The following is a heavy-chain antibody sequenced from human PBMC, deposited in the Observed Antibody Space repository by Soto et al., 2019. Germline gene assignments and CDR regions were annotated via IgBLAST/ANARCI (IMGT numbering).Heavy chain of an antibody. CDR1: GFTFSSHW. CDR3: ARGTGGGSEY. J-gene: IGHJ4*02. CDR2: INPDGSAT. Sequence: EVQLVESGGGLVQPGGSLSLSCAASGFTFSSHWMHWVRQTPGKGLVWVSRINPDGSATTYADSVRGRFTISRDNAKSTVFLQMNSLRAEDTAVYYCARGTGGGSEYWGQGSLVTVSS. V-gene: IGHV3-74*01. D-gene: IGHD2-15*01.